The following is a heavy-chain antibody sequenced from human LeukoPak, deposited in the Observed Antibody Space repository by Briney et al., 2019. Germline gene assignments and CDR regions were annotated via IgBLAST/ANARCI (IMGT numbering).Heavy chain of an antibody. D-gene: IGHD1-1*01. CDR3: AKDEGPLINNWFRQY. CDR2: IERDSSYT. V-gene: IGHV3-23*01. CDR1: GFSFSLFA. J-gene: IGHJ4*02. Sequence: GGSLRLSCGASGFSFSLFAMTWVRQAPGRGLEWVSTIERDSSYTYYADSVKGRFAISRDNSKNTLYLQLNSLRAEDTAIYYRAKDEGPLINNWFRQYWGQGTLVTVSS.